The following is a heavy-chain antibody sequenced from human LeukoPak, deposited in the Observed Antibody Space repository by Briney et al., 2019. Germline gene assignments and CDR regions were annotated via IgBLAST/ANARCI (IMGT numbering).Heavy chain of an antibody. D-gene: IGHD4-17*01. Sequence: PSETLSLTCSVSGGSIISSDYFWGWIRQPPGKGLEWIGTIYYDGATQYNPSLKSRVTMSVDTSQNQFSLKLNSVTAADTAVYYCAIAATVTTSPGYWFGPWGQGTLVTVSS. CDR2: IYYDGAT. V-gene: IGHV4-39*07. CDR1: GGSIISSDYF. J-gene: IGHJ5*02. CDR3: AIAATVTTSPGYWFGP.